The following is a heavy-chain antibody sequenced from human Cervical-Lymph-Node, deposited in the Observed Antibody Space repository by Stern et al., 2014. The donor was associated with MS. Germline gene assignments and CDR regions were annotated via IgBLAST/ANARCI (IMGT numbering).Heavy chain of an antibody. CDR2: ISVYNGNT. CDR3: ARGLLGSENALDI. V-gene: IGHV1-18*01. CDR1: GYTFTSYG. J-gene: IGHJ3*02. Sequence: DQLVESGAEVKKPGASVKVSCKASGYTFTSYGISWVRQATGQGLEWMGWISVYNGNTTKHQKLKGRVTMPKDTSTSTAYMELRSLRSDDTAVYYCARGLLGSENALDIWAKGQWSPSLQ. D-gene: IGHD2-15*01.